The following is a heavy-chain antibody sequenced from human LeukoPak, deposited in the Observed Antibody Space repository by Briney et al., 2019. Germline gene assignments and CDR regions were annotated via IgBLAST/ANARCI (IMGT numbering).Heavy chain of an antibody. Sequence: GASVKVSCKASGYTFTSYGISWVRQAPGQGLEWMGWISAYNGNTNYAQKLQGRVTMTTDTSTSTAYMELRSLRAEDTAVYYCAKMIRDGYNPRRDAFDIWGQGTMVTVSS. V-gene: IGHV1-18*01. CDR1: GYTFTSYG. CDR2: ISAYNGNT. D-gene: IGHD5-24*01. J-gene: IGHJ3*02. CDR3: AKMIRDGYNPRRDAFDI.